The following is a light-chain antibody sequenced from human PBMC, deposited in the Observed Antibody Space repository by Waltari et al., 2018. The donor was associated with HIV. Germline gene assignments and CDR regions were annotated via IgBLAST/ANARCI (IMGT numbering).Light chain of an antibody. Sequence: QSVLTQSPSASGTPGQRVIISCSGSSSNIGSNSVNWYQQLPGTAPKLLIYSNNERPSAVPDRFSGAKSGTSASLAISGLQSEDEADYHCAAWDDSLNGPVFGGGTKLTVL. J-gene: IGLJ2*01. V-gene: IGLV1-44*01. CDR1: SSNIGSNS. CDR2: SNN. CDR3: AAWDDSLNGPV.